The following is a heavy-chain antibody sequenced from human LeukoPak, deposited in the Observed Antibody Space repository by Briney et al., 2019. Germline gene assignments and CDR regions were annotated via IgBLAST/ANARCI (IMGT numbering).Heavy chain of an antibody. J-gene: IGHJ2*01. CDR3: ARAKEDYGGNSGHWYFDL. D-gene: IGHD4-23*01. Sequence: PGGSLRLPCAASGFTVSSNYMSWVRQAPGKGLEWVSIIYSAGSTYYADSVKGRFTISRGNSKNTLYLQMNSLRAEDTAVYYCARAKEDYGGNSGHWYFDLWGRGTLVTVPS. CDR2: IYSAGST. V-gene: IGHV3-66*01. CDR1: GFTVSSNY.